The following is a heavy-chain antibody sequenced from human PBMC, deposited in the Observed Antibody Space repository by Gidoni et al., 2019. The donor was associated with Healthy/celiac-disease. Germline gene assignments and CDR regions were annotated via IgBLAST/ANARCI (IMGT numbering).Heavy chain of an antibody. J-gene: IGHJ3*02. CDR3: AKDLVWFGETIVQGAFDI. V-gene: IGHV3-9*01. CDR1: GFTFDDYA. CDR2: ISWNSGSI. Sequence: EVQLVESGGGLVQPGRSLRLSCAASGFTFDDYARHWVRQAPGNGLEWVSGISWNSGSIGYADSGKGRFTISRDNAKNSLYLQMNSLRAEDTALYYCAKDLVWFGETIVQGAFDIWGQGTMVTVSS. D-gene: IGHD3-10*01.